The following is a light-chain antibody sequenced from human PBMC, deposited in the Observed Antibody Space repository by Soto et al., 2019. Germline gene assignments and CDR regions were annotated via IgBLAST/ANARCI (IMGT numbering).Light chain of an antibody. CDR2: AAS. J-gene: IGKJ1*01. CDR3: LQHNSFPWT. Sequence: DIQMTQSPSTLSASVGDRVTITCRASQSISSWLAWYQQKPGKAPELLIYAASTLQSGVPSRFSGSGSGTEFTLTISSLQPEDFTSYYCLQHNSFPWTFGQGTKVDIK. V-gene: IGKV1-5*01. CDR1: QSISSW.